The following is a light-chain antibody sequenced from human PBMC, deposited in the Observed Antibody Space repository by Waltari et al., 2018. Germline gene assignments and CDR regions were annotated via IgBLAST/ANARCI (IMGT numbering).Light chain of an antibody. CDR1: SSNFGAGYD. CDR2: GSA. CDR3: QSFDSSLSASV. J-gene: IGLJ3*02. V-gene: IGLV1-40*01. Sequence: QSVLTQPPSMSGAPGQKVTIPCTGGSSNFGAGYDVHWYQQFPGAAPKLLIFGSATGGSRVPGRFSGSKSGTSASLAIAGLQSEDEAVYYCQSFDSSLSASVFGGGTKLTVL.